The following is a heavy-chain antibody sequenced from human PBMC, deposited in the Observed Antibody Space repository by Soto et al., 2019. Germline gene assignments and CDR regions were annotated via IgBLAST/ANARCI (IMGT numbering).Heavy chain of an antibody. CDR3: ATLPPRIEVTVLPIPT. D-gene: IGHD2-15*01. J-gene: IGHJ5*02. V-gene: IGHV4-61*05. CDR2: IYHIGST. CDR1: GVSISSNFYY. Sequence: PSETLSLTCPVSGVSISSNFYYWGWLRQPPGKGLEWIGDIYHIGSTNYNPSLRGRVTISVDKSNNQFSLTLKYVTAADTAVYYCATLPPRIEVTVLPIPTWGQGTLVTVSS.